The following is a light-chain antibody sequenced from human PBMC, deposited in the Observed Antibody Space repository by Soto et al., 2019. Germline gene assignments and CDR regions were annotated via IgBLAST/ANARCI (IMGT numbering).Light chain of an antibody. V-gene: IGLV2-14*01. J-gene: IGLJ1*01. CDR3: SSYTSSSTLYV. CDR1: SSDVGGYNY. Sequence: QSDLTQPASVSGSPGQSITISCTGTSSDVGGYNYVSWYQQHPGKAPKLMIYDVSNRPSGVSNRFSGSKSGNTASLTISGLQAEDEADYYCSSYTSSSTLYVFGTGNKVTVL. CDR2: DVS.